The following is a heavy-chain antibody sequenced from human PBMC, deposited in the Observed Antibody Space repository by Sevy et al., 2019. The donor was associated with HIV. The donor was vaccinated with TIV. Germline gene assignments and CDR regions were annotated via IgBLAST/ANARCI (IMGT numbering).Heavy chain of an antibody. J-gene: IGHJ4*02. CDR1: GFTFSDYY. Sequence: GGSLRLSCAASGFTFSDYYMNWVRQAPGKGLEWVSSISGRSSYIHYADSVRGRFTISRDNAKNSLYLQMKSLGVDDTAVYFCARDGGCSSTSCLLYFDSWGQGALVTVSS. D-gene: IGHD2-2*01. CDR3: ARDGGCSSTSCLLYFDS. CDR2: ISGRSSYI. V-gene: IGHV3-21*01.